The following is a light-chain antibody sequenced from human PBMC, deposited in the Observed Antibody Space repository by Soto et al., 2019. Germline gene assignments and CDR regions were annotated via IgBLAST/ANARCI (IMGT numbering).Light chain of an antibody. CDR3: GTWDSSLSAGYV. V-gene: IGLV1-51*01. J-gene: IGLJ1*01. CDR1: SSNIGNNY. Sequence: QSVLTQPPSVSAAPGQKVTISCSGSSSNIGNNYVSWYQQLPGTAPKLLIYNNNKRPSGIPDRFSGSKPGTSATLGITGLQTGDEADYYCGTWDSSLSAGYVFGTGTKLTVL. CDR2: NNN.